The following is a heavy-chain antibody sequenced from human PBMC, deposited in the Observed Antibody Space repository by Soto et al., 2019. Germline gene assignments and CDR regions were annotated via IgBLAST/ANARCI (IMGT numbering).Heavy chain of an antibody. Sequence: SETLSLTCTVSGGSISSYYWSWIRQPPGKGLEWIGYIYYSGSTNYNPSLKSRVTISVDTSKNQFSLKLSSVTAADTAVYYCARAFYAQPDYYYYYMDVWGKGTTVTVSS. J-gene: IGHJ6*03. D-gene: IGHD4-17*01. CDR1: GGSISSYY. CDR2: IYYSGST. CDR3: ARAFYAQPDYYYYYMDV. V-gene: IGHV4-59*01.